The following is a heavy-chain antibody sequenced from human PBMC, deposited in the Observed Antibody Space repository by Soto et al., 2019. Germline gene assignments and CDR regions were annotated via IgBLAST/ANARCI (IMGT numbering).Heavy chain of an antibody. J-gene: IGHJ4*02. V-gene: IGHV3-7*01. CDR1: GFTLSTYW. Sequence: PGGSLRLSCAASGFTLSTYWMSWVRQAPGKGLEWVANIKQDGSVKYYVGSVKGRFTISRDNSKNSVYLEMNSLRAEDTAVYYFASATAVTDGFWGRGAVVTVSS. CDR2: IKQDGSVK. D-gene: IGHD2-8*01. CDR3: ASATAVTDGF.